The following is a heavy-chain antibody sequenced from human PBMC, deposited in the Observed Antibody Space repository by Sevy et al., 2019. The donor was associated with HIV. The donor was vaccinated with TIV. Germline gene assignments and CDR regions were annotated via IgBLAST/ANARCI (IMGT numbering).Heavy chain of an antibody. CDR2: ISACNGNT. D-gene: IGHD6-13*01. J-gene: IGHJ4*02. V-gene: IGHV1-18*01. CDR3: ARDPSGIAAAGLDY. Sequence: ASVKVSCKASGYTFTSYGISWVRQAPGQGLEWMGWISACNGNTNYAQKLQGRVTMTTDTSTSTAYMELRSLRSDDTAVYYCARDPSGIAAAGLDYWGQGTLVTVSS. CDR1: GYTFTSYG.